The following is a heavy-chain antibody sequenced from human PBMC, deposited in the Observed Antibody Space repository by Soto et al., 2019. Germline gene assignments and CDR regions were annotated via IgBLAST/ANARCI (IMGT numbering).Heavy chain of an antibody. CDR2: IYHSGST. CDR1: GYPISSGYY. CDR3: ATDRTEFTIFGVVILSKAWFDP. V-gene: IGHV4-38-2*02. Sequence: PSETLPLTSAVSGYPISSGYYWCWIRQTPGKGLEWTGSIYHSGSTYYNPSLKSRVTISVDTSKNQFSLKLSSVTPADTAVYYCATDRTEFTIFGVVILSKAWFDPWGQGTLVTVSS. D-gene: IGHD3-3*01. J-gene: IGHJ5*02.